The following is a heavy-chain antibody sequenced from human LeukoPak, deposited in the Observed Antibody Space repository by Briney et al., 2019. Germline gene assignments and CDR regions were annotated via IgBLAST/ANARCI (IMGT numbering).Heavy chain of an antibody. Sequence: GGSLRLSCAVSGFTVSNNYMNWVRQAPGKGLEWVSYISSSSSTIYYADSVKGRFTISRDNAKNSLYLQMNSLRAEDTAVYYCARGYYDILTGSNYYYYYYMDVWGKGTTVTVSS. J-gene: IGHJ6*03. CDR2: ISSSSSTI. D-gene: IGHD3-9*01. V-gene: IGHV3-48*01. CDR3: ARGYYDILTGSNYYYYYYMDV. CDR1: GFTVSNNY.